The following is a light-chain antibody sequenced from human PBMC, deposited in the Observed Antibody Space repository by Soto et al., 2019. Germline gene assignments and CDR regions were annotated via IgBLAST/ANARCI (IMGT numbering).Light chain of an antibody. CDR3: QQYNNWPPIT. J-gene: IGKJ5*01. Sequence: EKISAQRRAAQSGTPRGRATLSCRASQSVSSNLAWYQQKPGQAPRLLIYGASTRATGIPARFSGSGSGTEFTLTVSSLQSEDFAVYYCQQYNNWPPITFGQGTRLEIK. CDR2: GAS. V-gene: IGKV3-15*01. CDR1: QSVSSN.